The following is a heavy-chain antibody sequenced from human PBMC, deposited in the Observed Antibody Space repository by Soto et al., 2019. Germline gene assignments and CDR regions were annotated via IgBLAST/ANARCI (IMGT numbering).Heavy chain of an antibody. J-gene: IGHJ5*02. Sequence: GASVKVSCKASGYTFASYYIHWVRQVPGQGLEWMGMIDPSGATTKSAQKFQGRITLTKDTSTSTVYMELSRLRTDDTAVYYCARLFVKWFDPWGQGTLVTVSS. V-gene: IGHV1-46*01. CDR2: IDPSGATT. CDR3: ARLFVKWFDP. CDR1: GYTFASYY.